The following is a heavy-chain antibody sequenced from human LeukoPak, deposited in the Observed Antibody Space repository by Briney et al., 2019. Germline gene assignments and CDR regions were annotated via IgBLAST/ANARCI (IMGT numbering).Heavy chain of an antibody. Sequence: GGSLRLSCAASGITFSGYAMSWVRQAPGKGLEWVSAISGSGGSTYYADSVKGRFTISRDNAKNSLYLQMNSLRAEDTAVYYCARAHNWKYGTFDYWGQGTLVTVSS. D-gene: IGHD1-7*01. CDR1: GITFSGYA. J-gene: IGHJ4*02. CDR3: ARAHNWKYGTFDY. V-gene: IGHV3-23*01. CDR2: ISGSGGST.